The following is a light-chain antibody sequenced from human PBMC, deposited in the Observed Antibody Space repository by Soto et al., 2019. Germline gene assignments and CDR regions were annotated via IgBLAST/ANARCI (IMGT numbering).Light chain of an antibody. J-gene: IGKJ5*01. Sequence: EVLLTQSPATLSLSPGETATLYCRASQSVTTYLAWYQQKPGQPPRLLIYDAANRATGTPDRFSGSGSGTDLTLTISRLEPEDFAVYYCQYYGSSHSNTFGQGTRLEIK. CDR1: QSVTTY. CDR3: QYYGSSHSNT. CDR2: DAA. V-gene: IGKV3-11*01.